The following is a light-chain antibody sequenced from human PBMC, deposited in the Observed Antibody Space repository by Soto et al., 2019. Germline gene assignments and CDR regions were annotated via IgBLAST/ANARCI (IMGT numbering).Light chain of an antibody. J-gene: IGLJ1*01. CDR1: ISDVGGYNY. V-gene: IGLV2-11*01. Sequence: QSALTQPRSVSGSPGQSVTISCTGTISDVGGYNYVSWYQQHPGKAPKLMIYDVSQRPSGVPDRFSGSKSGTTASLTISGLQAEDEADYYCSSYAGSYSYVFGTGTKLTV. CDR2: DVS. CDR3: SSYAGSYSYV.